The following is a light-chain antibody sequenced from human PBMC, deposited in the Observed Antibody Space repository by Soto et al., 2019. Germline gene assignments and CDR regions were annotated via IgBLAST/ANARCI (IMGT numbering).Light chain of an antibody. CDR1: QSLVHSNGNYF. J-gene: IGKJ2*01. V-gene: IGKV2-28*01. CDR2: WGF. CDR3: MQALQTPYT. Sequence: DIVMTQSPLSLPVTPGEPASISCRSSQSLVHSNGNYFFDWYLQKPGQSPQLLIYWGFNRASGVSYRLNGSASGTDFTLKITRVEAEDVGVYYCMQALQTPYTFGQGIKLEI.